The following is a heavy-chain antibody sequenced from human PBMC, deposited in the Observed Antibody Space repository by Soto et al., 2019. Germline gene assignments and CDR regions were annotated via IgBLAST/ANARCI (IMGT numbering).Heavy chain of an antibody. CDR2: IIPSFGTA. V-gene: IGHV1-69*01. J-gene: IGHJ4*02. CDR1: GGTFSRHA. CDR3: ARGWGYDSNDYCYAY. Sequence: QVQLVQSGAEVRKPGSSVKVSCKASGGTFSRHAISWVRQAPGQGLEWMGGIIPSFGTANHAQKFQGRVTIIADESTSTVYMELNSLRAEDTAMYYCARGWGYDSNDYCYAYWGQGTLVIVSS. D-gene: IGHD3-22*01.